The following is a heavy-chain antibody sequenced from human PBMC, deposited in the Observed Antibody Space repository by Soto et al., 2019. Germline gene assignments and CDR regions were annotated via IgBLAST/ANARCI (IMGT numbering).Heavy chain of an antibody. CDR1: GFTFSSYA. CDR2: ISGSGGST. Sequence: GGSLRLSCAASGFTFSSYAMSWVRQAPGKGLEWVSAISGSGGSTYYADSVKGRFTISRDNSKNTLYLQMNSLRAEDTAVYYCAKSRLLSLYYYGMDVWGQGTTVTVSS. CDR3: AKSRLLSLYYYGMDV. V-gene: IGHV3-23*01. D-gene: IGHD1-26*01. J-gene: IGHJ6*02.